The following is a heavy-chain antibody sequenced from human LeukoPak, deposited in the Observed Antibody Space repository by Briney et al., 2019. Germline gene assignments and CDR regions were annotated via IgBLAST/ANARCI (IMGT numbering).Heavy chain of an antibody. V-gene: IGHV1-24*01. CDR2: FDPEDGET. CDR1: GYTLTELS. CDR3: ATVKMITFGGVIVIRHFNY. J-gene: IGHJ4*02. D-gene: IGHD3-16*02. Sequence: ASVKVSCKVSGYTLTELSMHWVRQAPGKGLEWMGGFDPEDGETIYAQKFQGRVTMTEGTSTDTAYMELSSPRSEDTAVYYCATVKMITFGGVIVIRHFNYWGQGTLVTVSS.